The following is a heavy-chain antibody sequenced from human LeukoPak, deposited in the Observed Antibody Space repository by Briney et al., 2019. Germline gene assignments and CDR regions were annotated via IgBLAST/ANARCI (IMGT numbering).Heavy chain of an antibody. V-gene: IGHV1-69*05. CDR1: GGTFSSYA. J-gene: IGHJ4*02. Sequence: SVKVSCKASGGTFSSYAISWVRQAPGQGREWMGGIIPIFGTANYAQKFQGRVTITTDESTSTAYMELSSLRSEDTAVYYCARDVTGTKSRFDYWGQGTLVTVSS. CDR2: IIPIFGTA. D-gene: IGHD1-7*01. CDR3: ARDVTGTKSRFDY.